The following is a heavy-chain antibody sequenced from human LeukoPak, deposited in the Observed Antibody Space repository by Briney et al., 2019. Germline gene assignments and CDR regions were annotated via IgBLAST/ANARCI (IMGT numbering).Heavy chain of an antibody. J-gene: IGHJ4*02. CDR3: ARDVGYCSGGSCYGGYYFDY. CDR2: IYSGGST. V-gene: IGHV3-66*01. CDR1: GFTVSSNY. Sequence: QSGGSLRLSCAASGFTVSSNYMSWVRQAPGKGLEWVSVIYSGGSTYYADSVKGRFTISRDNSKNTLYLQMNSLGAEDTAVYYCARDVGYCSGGSCYGGYYFDYWGQGTLVTVSS. D-gene: IGHD2-15*01.